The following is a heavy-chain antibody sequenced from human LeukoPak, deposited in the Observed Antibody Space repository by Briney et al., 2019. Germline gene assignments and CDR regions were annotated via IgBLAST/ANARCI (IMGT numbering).Heavy chain of an antibody. Sequence: SETLSLTCAVYGGSFSGYYWSWVRQPPGEGLEWIGEINHSGGTNCNPSLKSRVTISVDTSKNQFSLKLSSVTAADTAVYYCARGGKYCSSTTCYVAYWGQGTLVTVSS. CDR2: INHSGGT. CDR1: GGSFSGYY. V-gene: IGHV4-34*01. CDR3: ARGGKYCSSTTCYVAY. J-gene: IGHJ1*01. D-gene: IGHD2-2*01.